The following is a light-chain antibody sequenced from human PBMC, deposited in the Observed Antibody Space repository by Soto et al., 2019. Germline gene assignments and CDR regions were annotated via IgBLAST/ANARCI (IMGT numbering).Light chain of an antibody. J-gene: IGLJ2*01. V-gene: IGLV2-14*03. CDR3: SSYTSSSPPV. Sequence: QSALTQPASVSGSPGQSITISCTGTSSDIGGYNYVSWYQHHPGKAPKLMIYDVSNRPSGVSNRFSGSKSGNTASLTISGLHADDEADYYCSSYTSSSPPVFGGGTKLTVL. CDR2: DVS. CDR1: SSDIGGYNY.